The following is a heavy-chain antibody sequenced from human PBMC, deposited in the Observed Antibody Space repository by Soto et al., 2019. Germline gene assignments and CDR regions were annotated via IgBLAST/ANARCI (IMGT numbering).Heavy chain of an antibody. J-gene: IGHJ4*02. CDR1: GYSIRSGYF. CDR2: MYHSGIT. V-gene: IGHV4-38-2*01. Sequence: SETLSLTCAVSGYSIRSGYFWGWIRQPPGKGLEWIGSMYHSGITYYNLSLKSRVTISVDTSKNQLSLKLSSATAADTAVYYCARIGVSSGHESPDFDSWGQGTLVTVSS. D-gene: IGHD3-16*01. CDR3: ARIGVSSGHESPDFDS.